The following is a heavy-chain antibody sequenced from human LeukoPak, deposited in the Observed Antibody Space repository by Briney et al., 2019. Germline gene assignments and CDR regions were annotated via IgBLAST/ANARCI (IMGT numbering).Heavy chain of an antibody. D-gene: IGHD3-10*01. CDR1: GYTFTGYY. V-gene: IGHV1-2*02. Sequence: GASVTVSCKASGYTFTGYYMHWVRQAPGQGLEWMGWINPNSGGTNYAQKFQVRVTMTRDTSIATAYMELSRLRSDDTAVYYCARGPYYGSGRRGYYFDYWGQGTLVTVSS. CDR2: INPNSGGT. J-gene: IGHJ4*02. CDR3: ARGPYYGSGRRGYYFDY.